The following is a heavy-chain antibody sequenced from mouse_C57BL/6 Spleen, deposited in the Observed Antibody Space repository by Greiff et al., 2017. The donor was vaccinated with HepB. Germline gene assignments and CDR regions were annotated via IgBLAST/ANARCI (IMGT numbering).Heavy chain of an antibody. V-gene: IGHV1-64*01. Sequence: QVQLQQSGAELVKPGASVKLSCKASGYTFTSYWMHWVKQRPGQGLEWIGMIHPNSGSTNYNEKFKSKATLTVDKSSSTAYMQLSSLTSEDSAVYYCSTFYYDYEAWFAYWGQGTLVTVSA. CDR1: GYTFTSYW. CDR2: IHPNSGST. D-gene: IGHD2-4*01. J-gene: IGHJ3*01. CDR3: STFYYDYEAWFAY.